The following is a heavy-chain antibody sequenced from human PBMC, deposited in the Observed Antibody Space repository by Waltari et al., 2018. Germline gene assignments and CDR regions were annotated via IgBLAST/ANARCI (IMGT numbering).Heavy chain of an antibody. CDR1: GYTFTGNY. V-gene: IGHV1-2*02. D-gene: IGHD1-26*01. CDR3: AREAGGTSDAFDI. Sequence: QVQMVQSGPDVKKPGASMKVSCKTSGYTFTGNYIHWVRQAPGRGLEWMGWIDPNSGDTNYAQKMQGRVTMTRDTCINIAHMELQRLKSDDTAVYYCAREAGGTSDAFDIWGQGTMVTVSS. CDR2: IDPNSGDT. J-gene: IGHJ3*02.